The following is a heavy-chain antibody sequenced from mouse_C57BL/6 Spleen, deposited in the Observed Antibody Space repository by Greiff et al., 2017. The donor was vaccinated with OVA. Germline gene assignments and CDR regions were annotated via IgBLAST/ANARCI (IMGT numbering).Heavy chain of an antibody. CDR2: IDPSDSET. V-gene: IGHV1-52*01. CDR1: GYTFTSYW. D-gene: IGHD1-1*01. Sequence: QVQLQQPGAELVRPGSSVKLSCKASGYTFTSYWMHWVKQRPIQGLEWIGNIDPSDSETHYNQKFKDKATLTVDKSSITAYMQLSSLTSEDTAVYSCASGYYGSSPWYWGQGTLVTVSA. CDR3: ASGYYGSSPWY. J-gene: IGHJ3*01.